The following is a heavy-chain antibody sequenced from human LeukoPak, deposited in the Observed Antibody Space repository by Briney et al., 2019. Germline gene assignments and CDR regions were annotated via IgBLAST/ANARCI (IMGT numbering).Heavy chain of an antibody. V-gene: IGHV4-39*01. Sequence: SETLSLTCTVSGGSISSSSYYWGWIRQPPGKGLEWIGSIYYSGSTYYNPSLKSRVTISVDTSKNQFSLKLSSVTPADTAVYYCAWLKRVGAAAEDVWGKGTTVTVSS. D-gene: IGHD6-13*01. J-gene: IGHJ6*04. CDR2: IYYSGST. CDR1: GGSISSSSYY. CDR3: AWLKRVGAAAEDV.